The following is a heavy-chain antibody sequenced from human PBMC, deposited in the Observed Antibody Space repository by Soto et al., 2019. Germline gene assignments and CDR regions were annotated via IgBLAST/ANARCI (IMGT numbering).Heavy chain of an antibody. J-gene: IGHJ4*02. CDR1: GGSISSGGYS. Sequence: PSETLSLTCAVSGGSISSGGYSCNWIRQPPGKGLEWIGYIYYSGSTNYNPSLKSPVTISVDTSKNQFSLKLSSVTVADTAVYYCARRYGYSFDYWGQGTLVTVSS. CDR3: ARRYGYSFDY. D-gene: IGHD1-1*01. V-gene: IGHV4-61*08. CDR2: IYYSGST.